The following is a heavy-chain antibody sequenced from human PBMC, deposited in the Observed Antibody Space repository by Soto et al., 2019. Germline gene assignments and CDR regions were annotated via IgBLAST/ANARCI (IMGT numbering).Heavy chain of an antibody. CDR3: ASGYTYGQFDY. CDR2: ISYDGTNK. Sequence: PGGSLRLSCAASGFTFRTYAMDWVRQAPGKGLEWVAVISYDGTNKYYADSVKGRFTISRDNSKNTLSLQMNSLRAEDTAVYYCASGYTYGQFDYWGQGTLVTVSS. D-gene: IGHD5-18*01. J-gene: IGHJ4*02. V-gene: IGHV3-30*07. CDR1: GFTFRTYA.